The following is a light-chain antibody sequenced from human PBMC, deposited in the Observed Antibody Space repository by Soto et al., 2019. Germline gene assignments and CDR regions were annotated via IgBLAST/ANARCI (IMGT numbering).Light chain of an antibody. CDR1: QSISSW. Sequence: DIQMTQSPSTLSASVGDRVTITSRASQSISSWLAWYQQKPGKAPKLLIYKASSLESGVPSRFSGSGSGTEFTLTISSLQPDDFATYYCQQYNSDSRTFGQGTKVEI. V-gene: IGKV1-5*03. J-gene: IGKJ1*01. CDR2: KAS. CDR3: QQYNSDSRT.